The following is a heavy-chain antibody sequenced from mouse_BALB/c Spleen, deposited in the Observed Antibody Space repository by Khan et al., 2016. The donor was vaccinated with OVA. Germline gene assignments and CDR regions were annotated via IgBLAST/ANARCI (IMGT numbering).Heavy chain of an antibody. CDR2: INYSGGT. CDR3: ARWFTY. CDR1: GYSITSDYA. Sequence: EVQLQESGPGLVKPSQSLSLTCTVTGYSITSDYAWNWIRQFLGNKLEWMGYINYSGGTSYLPSLKSRISITRDTSKNQFFLQLNSVTTEDSATYCCARWFTYWGQGTLVTVS. J-gene: IGHJ3*01. V-gene: IGHV3-2*02.